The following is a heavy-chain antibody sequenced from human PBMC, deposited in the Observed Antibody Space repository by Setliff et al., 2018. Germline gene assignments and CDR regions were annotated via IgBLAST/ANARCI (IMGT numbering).Heavy chain of an antibody. CDR1: SDSIRSHY. Sequence: PSETLSLTCTVPSDSIRSHYWSWIRQPPGKGLEWIGYIQHSGSTNYNPSLESRVTISVDTSKTQFSLKLSSVIAADTAVYYCARSVWGVTGATSFYYYIDVWGKGTTVTVSS. D-gene: IGHD1-7*01. J-gene: IGHJ6*04. CDR3: ARSVWGVTGATSFYYYIDV. V-gene: IGHV4-59*11. CDR2: IQHSGST.